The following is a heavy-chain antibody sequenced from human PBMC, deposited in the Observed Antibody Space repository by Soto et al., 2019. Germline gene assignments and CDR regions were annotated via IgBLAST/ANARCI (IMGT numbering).Heavy chain of an antibody. CDR1: GFTFCSYS. Sequence: PGGSLRLSCAASGFTFCSYSMNWVRQAPGKGLEWVSSISSSSYIYYADSVKGRFTISRDNAKNSLYLQMNSLRAEDTAVYYCAREAAYCGGDCFGPDYWGQGTLVTVSS. CDR2: ISSSSYI. CDR3: AREAAYCGGDCFGPDY. D-gene: IGHD2-21*02. J-gene: IGHJ4*02. V-gene: IGHV3-21*01.